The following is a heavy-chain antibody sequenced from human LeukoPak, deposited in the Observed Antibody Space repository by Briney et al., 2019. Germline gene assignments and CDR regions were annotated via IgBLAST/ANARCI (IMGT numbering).Heavy chain of an antibody. J-gene: IGHJ4*02. CDR2: IYYSGST. CDR1: GGSISSYY. CDR3: ARDRYSYGY. D-gene: IGHD5-18*01. V-gene: IGHV4-59*12. Sequence: SETLSLTRTVSGGSISSYYWSRIRQPPGKGLEWIGYIYYSGSTNYNPSLKSRVTISVDTSKNQFSLKLSSVTAADTAVYYCARDRYSYGYWGQGTLVTVSS.